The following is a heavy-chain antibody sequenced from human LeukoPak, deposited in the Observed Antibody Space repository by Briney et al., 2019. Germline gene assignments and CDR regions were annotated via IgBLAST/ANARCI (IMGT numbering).Heavy chain of an antibody. D-gene: IGHD3-22*01. V-gene: IGHV4-34*01. J-gene: IGHJ3*02. CDR3: ASNPYYYDGGKTDAFDI. CDR1: GGSFSGYY. Sequence: SETLSLTCAVYGGSFSGYYWSWIRQPPGKGLEWIGEINHSGSTNYNPSLKSRVTISVDTSKNQFSLKLSSVTAADTAVYYCASNPYYYDGGKTDAFDIWGQGTMVTVSS. CDR2: INHSGST.